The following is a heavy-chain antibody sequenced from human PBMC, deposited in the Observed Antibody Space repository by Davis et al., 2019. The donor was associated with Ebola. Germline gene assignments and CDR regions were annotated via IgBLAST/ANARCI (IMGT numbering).Heavy chain of an antibody. J-gene: IGHJ6*04. V-gene: IGHV7-4-1*02. CDR1: AYSFTTYD. CDR2: INFNTGSP. Sequence: AASVQVSCKASAYSFTTYDINWVRQAPGQGLQWMGWINFNTGSPTYAQGFTGRFVFSFDTSVSTAYLQISSLKAEDSAIYYCARRSYSWYVSGMDVWGKGTTVTVSS. D-gene: IGHD6-13*01. CDR3: ARRSYSWYVSGMDV.